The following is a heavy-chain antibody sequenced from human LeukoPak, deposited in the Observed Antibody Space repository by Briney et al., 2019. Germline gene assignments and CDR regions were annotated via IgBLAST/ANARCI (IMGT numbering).Heavy chain of an antibody. J-gene: IGHJ4*02. CDR1: GFTIDDYW. V-gene: IGHV3-7*03. CDR2: IKEDVSDK. CDR3: ARAGVAGFDY. Sequence: GGSLRLSCAASGFTIDDYWMSWVRQAPGKGLEWVANIKEDVSDKYYVDSVKGRFTISRDNAKNSLYLQMSRLRAEDTAVYYCARAGVAGFDYWGQGILVTVSS. D-gene: IGHD6-19*01.